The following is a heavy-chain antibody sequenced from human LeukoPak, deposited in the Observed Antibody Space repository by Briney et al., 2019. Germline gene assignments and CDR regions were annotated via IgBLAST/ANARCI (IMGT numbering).Heavy chain of an antibody. CDR2: IIPIFGTA. Sequence: SVKVSWKASGGTFSSYAISWVRQAPGQGLEWMGGIIPIFGTANYAQKFQGRVTITADESTSTAYMELSSLRSEDTAVYYCARSTSLVVPAAAYWGQGTLVTVSS. V-gene: IGHV1-69*13. CDR1: GGTFSSYA. J-gene: IGHJ1*01. D-gene: IGHD2-2*01. CDR3: ARSTSLVVPAAAY.